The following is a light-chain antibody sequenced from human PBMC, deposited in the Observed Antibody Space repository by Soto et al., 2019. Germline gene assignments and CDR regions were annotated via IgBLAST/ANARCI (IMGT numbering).Light chain of an antibody. V-gene: IGKV1-39*01. CDR2: GAS. J-gene: IGKJ2*01. CDR1: QSISSN. Sequence: DIQMTPSPYSLSASVGDRVTITCRASQSISSNLNWYQQKPGKAPKLLIYGASSLQSGVPSRFSGSGSAADFDRSISSLQPEDFATDYGQQSYSTPLTVGQETKLQIK. CDR3: QQSYSTPLT.